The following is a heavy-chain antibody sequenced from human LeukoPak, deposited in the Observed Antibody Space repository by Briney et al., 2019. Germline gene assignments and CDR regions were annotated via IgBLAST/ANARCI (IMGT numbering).Heavy chain of an antibody. CDR2: IIAFYGTT. J-gene: IGHJ6*03. V-gene: IGHV1-69*06. Sequence: SVKVSCKASGCTFSSYGISWVRQAPGQGLEWMGWIIAFYGTTNYAQKLQGRVTITADKSTSTAYMELRSLRSEDTAVYYCARDLGGNYGWNYYYHSYMGVWGKGTTGNVSS. CDR3: ARDLGGNYGWNYYYHSYMGV. CDR1: GCTFSSYG. D-gene: IGHD4-11*01.